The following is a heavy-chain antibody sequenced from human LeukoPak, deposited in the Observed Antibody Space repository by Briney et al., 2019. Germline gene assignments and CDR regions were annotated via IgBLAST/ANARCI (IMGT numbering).Heavy chain of an antibody. CDR1: GGSISSYY. J-gene: IGHJ4*02. Sequence: SETLSLTCTVPGGSISSYYWSWIRQPPGKGLEWIGYIYYSGSTNYNPSLKSRVTISVDTSKNQFSLKLSSVTAADTAVYYCARAWAVAGRFDYWGQGTLVTVSS. V-gene: IGHV4-59*01. D-gene: IGHD6-19*01. CDR3: ARAWAVAGRFDY. CDR2: IYYSGST.